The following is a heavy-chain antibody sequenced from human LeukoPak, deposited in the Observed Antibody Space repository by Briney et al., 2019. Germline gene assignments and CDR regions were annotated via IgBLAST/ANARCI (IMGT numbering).Heavy chain of an antibody. Sequence: PGGSLRLSCAASGFAFSTYAMTWVRQAPGKGLEWVAVIYGGDDTFYADAVKGRFTISRDSSKNTLYFQMNDLRGDDTAVYYCARDAGDGYFDYWGQGTLVTVSS. CDR1: GFAFSTYA. V-gene: IGHV3-23*03. J-gene: IGHJ4*02. D-gene: IGHD3-10*01. CDR3: ARDAGDGYFDY. CDR2: IYGGDDT.